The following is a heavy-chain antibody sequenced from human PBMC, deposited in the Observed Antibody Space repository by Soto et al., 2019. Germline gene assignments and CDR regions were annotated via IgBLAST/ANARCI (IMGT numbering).Heavy chain of an antibody. CDR3: ARDTRPNCSSTSCYNDAFDI. CDR2: INPNSGGT. J-gene: IGHJ3*02. V-gene: IGHV1-2*04. Sequence: QVQLVQSGAEVKKPGASVKVSCKASGYTFTGYYMHWVRQAPGQGLEWMGWINPNSGGTNYAQKFQGWVTMTRDTYISTAYMELSRLRSDDTAVYYCARDTRPNCSSTSCYNDAFDIWGQGTMVTVSS. CDR1: GYTFTGYY. D-gene: IGHD2-2*02.